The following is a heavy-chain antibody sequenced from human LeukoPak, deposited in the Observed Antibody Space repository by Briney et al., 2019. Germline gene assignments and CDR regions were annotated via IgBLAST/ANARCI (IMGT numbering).Heavy chain of an antibody. CDR1: GFTFSSYW. J-gene: IGHJ4*02. CDR3: ASGDSSGWYSYFDY. V-gene: IGHV3-7*01. CDR2: IKQDGSEK. Sequence: GGSLRLSCAASGFTFSSYWMSWVRQAPGKGLEWVANIKQDGSEKYYVDSVKGRFTISRDNAKNSLYLQMNSLRAEDTAVYYCASGDSSGWYSYFDYWGQGTLVTVSS. D-gene: IGHD6-19*01.